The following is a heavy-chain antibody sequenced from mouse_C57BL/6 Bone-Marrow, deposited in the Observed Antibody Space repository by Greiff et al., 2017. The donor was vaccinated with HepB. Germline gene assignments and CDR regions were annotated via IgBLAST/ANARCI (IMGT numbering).Heavy chain of an antibody. CDR2: IDPSDSYT. D-gene: IGHD4-1*01. CDR3: AREGNWAYYLDY. CDR1: GYTFTSYW. V-gene: IGHV1-69*01. J-gene: IGHJ2*01. Sequence: VQLQQPGAELVMPGASVKLSCKASGYTFTSYWMHWVKQRPGQGLEWIGEIDPSDSYTNYNQKFKGKSTLTVNKSSSTAYMQLSSLTSEDSAVYYCAREGNWAYYLDYWGQGTTLTVSS.